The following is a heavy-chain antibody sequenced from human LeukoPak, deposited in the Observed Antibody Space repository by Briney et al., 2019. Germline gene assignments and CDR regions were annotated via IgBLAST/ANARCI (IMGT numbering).Heavy chain of an antibody. V-gene: IGHV1-8*01. CDR3: ARNAQVTRYFDY. CDR2: MNPNSGNT. Sequence: GASVKVSCKAPGYTFSTYDINWVRQATGQGLEWMGWMNPNSGNTGYAQKFQGRVTMTRNTSISTAYMELSSLRSEDTAVYYCARNAQVTRYFDYWGQGTLVTVSS. J-gene: IGHJ4*02. D-gene: IGHD5-18*01. CDR1: GYTFSTYD.